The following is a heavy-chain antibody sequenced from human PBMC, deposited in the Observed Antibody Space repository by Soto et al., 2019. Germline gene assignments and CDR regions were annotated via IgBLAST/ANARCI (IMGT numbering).Heavy chain of an antibody. CDR1: GYSFTSYW. J-gene: IGHJ4*02. V-gene: IGHV5-51*01. CDR2: IYPGDSDT. D-gene: IGHD6-19*01. CDR3: ARRLSTGWFFDF. Sequence: PGESLKISCKGSGYSFTSYWIGWVRQMPGKGLEWVGIIYPGDSDTRYSPSFQGQVASSADKSISTAYLQWSVLKASDTAIYYCARRLSTGWFFDFWGQGTLVTVSS.